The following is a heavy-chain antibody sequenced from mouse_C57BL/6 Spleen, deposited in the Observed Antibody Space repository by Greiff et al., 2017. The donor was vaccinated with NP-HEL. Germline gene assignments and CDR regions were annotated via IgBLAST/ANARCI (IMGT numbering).Heavy chain of an antibody. CDR1: GYTFTSYW. V-gene: IGHV1-64*01. J-gene: IGHJ1*03. CDR3: ARSTYAYGLDWYFDV. Sequence: VQLQQSGAELVKPGASVKLSCKASGYTFTSYWMHWVQQRPGQGLEWIGMIHPNSGSTNYNEKFKCKATLTVDKSSRTAYMQLSSLNSEDSVVFYCARSTYAYGLDWYFDVWGTGTTVTVSS. CDR2: IHPNSGST. D-gene: IGHD2-2*01.